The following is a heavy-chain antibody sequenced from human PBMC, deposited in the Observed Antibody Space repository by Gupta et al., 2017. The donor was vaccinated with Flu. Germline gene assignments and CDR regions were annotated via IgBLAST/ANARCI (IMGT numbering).Heavy chain of an antibody. V-gene: IGHV3-30*18. CDR2: ISYDGSNK. CDR3: AKDPPPRRNYDFWSGYYPNWFDP. J-gene: IGHJ5*02. D-gene: IGHD3-3*01. Sequence: SYGMHWVRQAPGKGLEWVAVISYDGSNKYYADSVKGRFTISRDNSKNTLYLQMNSLRAEDTAVYYCAKDPPPRRNYDFWSGYYPNWFDPWGQ. CDR1: SYG.